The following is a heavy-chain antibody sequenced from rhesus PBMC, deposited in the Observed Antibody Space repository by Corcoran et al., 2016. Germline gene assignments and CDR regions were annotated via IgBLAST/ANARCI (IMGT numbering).Heavy chain of an antibody. J-gene: IGHJ6*01. Sequence: QVQLQESGPGLVKPSETLSLTCAVSGCSISGYYWSWIRPPPGRGLEWIGRINGSGGSTDYNPSLKSRVTISTDTSKNQFSLKLSSVTAADTAVYYCARHNYAKRYGLDSWGQGVVVTVSS. CDR1: GCSISGYY. CDR3: ARHNYAKRYGLDS. V-gene: IGHV4-160*01. D-gene: IGHD4-11*01. CDR2: INGSGGST.